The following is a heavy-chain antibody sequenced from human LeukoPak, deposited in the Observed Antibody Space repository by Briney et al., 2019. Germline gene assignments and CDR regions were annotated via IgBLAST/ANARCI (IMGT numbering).Heavy chain of an antibody. CDR3: ARGPAGDSGGHFDY. Sequence: PGGSLRLSCEASGFTFSIYSMNWVRQAPGKWLEWVSYISSRSTYEYYADSVKGRFTISRDNAYNSLYLQMNSLRVEDTAVYYCARGPAGDSGGHFDYWGQGTLVTVSS. D-gene: IGHD6-19*01. CDR1: GFTFSIYS. V-gene: IGHV3-21*01. CDR2: ISSRSTYE. J-gene: IGHJ4*02.